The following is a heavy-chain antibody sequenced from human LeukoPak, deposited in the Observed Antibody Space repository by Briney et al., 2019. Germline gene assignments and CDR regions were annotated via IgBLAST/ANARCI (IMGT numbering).Heavy chain of an antibody. CDR3: ANQGGYSPPDY. V-gene: IGHV3-23*01. D-gene: IGHD4-11*01. Sequence: PGGSLRLSCAASGFTVSSNYMSWVRQAPGKGLEWVSAISGSGGSTYYADSVKGRFTISRDNSKNTLYVQVNSLGTEDTAAYYCANQGGYSPPDYWGQGTLVTVSS. J-gene: IGHJ4*02. CDR1: GFTVSSNY. CDR2: ISGSGGST.